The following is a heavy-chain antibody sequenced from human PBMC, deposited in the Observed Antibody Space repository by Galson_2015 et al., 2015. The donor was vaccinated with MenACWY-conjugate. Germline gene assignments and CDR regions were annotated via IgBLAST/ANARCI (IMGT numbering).Heavy chain of an antibody. CDR3: ARVGTWIHQYFYYMDV. CDR1: GFTFTGYE. J-gene: IGHJ6*03. D-gene: IGHD5-18*01. V-gene: IGHV3-48*03. Sequence: SLRLSCAASGFTFTGYEFNRVRQAPGKGLEWLSYTSKSGSPIYYSDSVKGRFTISRDNIKKSLFLEMNSLRAGDTGVYYCARVGTWIHQYFYYMDVWGKGTTVTVSS. CDR2: TSKSGSPI.